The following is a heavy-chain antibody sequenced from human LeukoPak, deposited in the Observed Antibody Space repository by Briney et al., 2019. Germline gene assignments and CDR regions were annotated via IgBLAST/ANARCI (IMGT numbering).Heavy chain of an antibody. V-gene: IGHV4-61*02. CDR2: IYTSGST. CDR1: GGSISSGSYY. CDR3: ARQQPGAFDI. D-gene: IGHD6-13*01. J-gene: IGHJ3*02. Sequence: SETLSLTCTVSGGSISSGSYYWSWIRQPAGKGLEWIGRIYTSGSTNYNPSLKSRVTISVDTSKNQFSLKLSSVTAADTAVYYCARQQPGAFDIWGQETMVTVSS.